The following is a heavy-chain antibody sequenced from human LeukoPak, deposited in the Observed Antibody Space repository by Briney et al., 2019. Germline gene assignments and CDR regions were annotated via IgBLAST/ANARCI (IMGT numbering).Heavy chain of an antibody. CDR2: LFSGGDT. V-gene: IGHV3-66*04. CDR1: GFSFSTYY. Sequence: GGSLRLSCAASGFSFSTYYMSWVRQAPGKGLEWISVLFSGGDTYYADSVKDGFGVSRDRSSETLFLQMNSLRVDDTGVYYCARQGFDSGFDYWGHGTTVTVSS. D-gene: IGHD2-21*01. J-gene: IGHJ4*01. CDR3: ARQGFDSGFDY.